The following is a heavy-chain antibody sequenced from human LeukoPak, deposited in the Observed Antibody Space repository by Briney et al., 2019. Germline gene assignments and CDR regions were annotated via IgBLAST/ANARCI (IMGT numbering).Heavy chain of an antibody. V-gene: IGHV3-21*01. CDR2: ISSSSSYI. J-gene: IGHJ6*03. CDR1: GFTFSSYS. CDR3: XXXXGSGGXXXYYXYMDV. D-gene: IGHD2-15*01. Sequence: GGSLRLSCAASGFTFSSYSMNWVRQAPGKGLEWVSSISSSSSYIYYADSVKGRFTISRDNAKNSLYLQMNSLRAEDTAAYYXXXXXGSGGXXXYYXYMDVWXKGTTVTVSS.